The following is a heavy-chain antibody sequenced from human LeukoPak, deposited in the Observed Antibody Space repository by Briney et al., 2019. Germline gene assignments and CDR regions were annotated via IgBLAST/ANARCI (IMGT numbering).Heavy chain of an antibody. J-gene: IGHJ6*02. CDR3: ARDRSSGGPYYYYGMDV. CDR1: GYTFTSYG. CDR2: ISAYNGNT. D-gene: IGHD6-19*01. V-gene: IGHV1-18*01. Sequence: ASVKVSCKASGYTFTSYGISWVRQAPGQGLEWMGWISAYNGNTNYAQKLQGRVTMTTDTSTSTAYMELRSLRSDDTAVYYCARDRSSGGPYYYYGMDVWGQGTTVTVSS.